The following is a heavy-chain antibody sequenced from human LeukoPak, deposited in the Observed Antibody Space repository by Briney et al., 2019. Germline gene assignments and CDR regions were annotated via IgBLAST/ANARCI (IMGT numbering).Heavy chain of an antibody. CDR1: GYTFTSYD. CDR3: AREYVAYCGGDCYSPLSP. J-gene: IGHJ5*02. CDR2: INPNSGGT. D-gene: IGHD2-21*02. V-gene: IGHV1-2*04. Sequence: GASVKVSCKASGYTFTSYDINWVRQAPGQGLEWMGWINPNSGGTNYAQKFQGWVTMTRDTSISTAYMELSRLRSDDTAVYYCAREYVAYCGGDCYSPLSPWGQGTLVTVSS.